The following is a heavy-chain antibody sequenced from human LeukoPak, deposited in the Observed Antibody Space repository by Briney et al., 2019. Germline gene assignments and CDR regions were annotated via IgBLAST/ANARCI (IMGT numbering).Heavy chain of an antibody. V-gene: IGHV3-23*01. CDR3: ARDRGRYYDSRGFYWGYYFDS. CDR2: ISCSGDST. D-gene: IGHD3-22*01. Sequence: GGSLRLSCAASGFTFSTYAVNWVRQAPGKGLEWVSTISCSGDSTYYADAVKGRFAISRDNSKDTLYLQMGGVRVDAPAVYYCARDRGRYYDSRGFYWGYYFDSWGQGILVPVST. J-gene: IGHJ4*02. CDR1: GFTFSTYA.